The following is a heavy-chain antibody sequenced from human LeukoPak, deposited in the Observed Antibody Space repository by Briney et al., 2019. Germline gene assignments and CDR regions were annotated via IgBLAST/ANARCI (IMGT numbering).Heavy chain of an antibody. CDR1: GYTFTDYY. CDR2: INPKSGGT. Sequence: ASVKVSCKASGYTFTDYYINWVRQAPGQGLEWMGWINPKSGGTNYAQKFQGRVTMTRDTSISTAYMELSRLRSDDTAVYYCARIKYGYGDYGRAFDIWGQGTMVTVSS. D-gene: IGHD4-17*01. CDR3: ARIKYGYGDYGRAFDI. J-gene: IGHJ3*02. V-gene: IGHV1-2*02.